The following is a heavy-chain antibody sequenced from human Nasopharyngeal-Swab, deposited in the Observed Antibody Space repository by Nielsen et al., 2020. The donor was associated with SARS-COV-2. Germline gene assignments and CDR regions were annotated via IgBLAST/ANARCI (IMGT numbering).Heavy chain of an antibody. CDR1: GYSFTSYW. J-gene: IGHJ6*03. CDR2: IDPSDSYT. D-gene: IGHD1-26*01. V-gene: IGHV5-10-1*01. CDR3: ATASGSYYHYYYMDV. Sequence: GESLKISCKGSGYSFTSYWISWARQMPGKGLEWMGRIDPSDSYTNYSPSFQGHVTISADKSISTAYLQWSSLKASDTAMYYCATASGSYYHYYYMDVWGKGTTVTVSS.